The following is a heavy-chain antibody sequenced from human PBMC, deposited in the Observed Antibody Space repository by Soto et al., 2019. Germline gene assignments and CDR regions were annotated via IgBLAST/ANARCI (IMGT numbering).Heavy chain of an antibody. CDR3: ARHRRGYSYGSTLWFGDLLSDTFDY. D-gene: IGHD3-10*01. V-gene: IGHV5-10-1*01. CDR1: GYSFTSYW. J-gene: IGHJ4*02. CDR2: IDPSDSYT. Sequence: GESLKISCKGSGYSFTSYWISWVRQMPGKGLEWMGRIDPSDSYTNYSPSFQGHVTISADKSISTAYLQWSSLKASDTAMYYCARHRRGYSYGSTLWFGDLLSDTFDYWGQGTLVTVSS.